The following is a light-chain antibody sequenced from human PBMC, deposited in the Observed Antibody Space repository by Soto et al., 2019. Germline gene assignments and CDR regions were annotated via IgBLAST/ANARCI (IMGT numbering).Light chain of an antibody. Sequence: DIQMTQSPSTLSASVGDRVTITCRASQNIDSWLAWYQQKPGKAPKLLIYKASSLESGVPSRFSGSGSGTAFTLTISSLQPDDFATYYCQQYKNYPWAFGQGTKVEIK. CDR1: QNIDSW. V-gene: IGKV1-5*03. CDR3: QQYKNYPWA. J-gene: IGKJ1*01. CDR2: KAS.